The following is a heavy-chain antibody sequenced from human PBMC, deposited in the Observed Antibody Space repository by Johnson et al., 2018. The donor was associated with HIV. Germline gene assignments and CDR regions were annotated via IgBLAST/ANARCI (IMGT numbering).Heavy chain of an antibody. J-gene: IGHJ3*02. D-gene: IGHD1-26*01. CDR3: AKSTWELRHLDAFDI. Sequence: QVQLVESGGGLVHPGGSLRLSCAASGFTVSSNYMNWVRQAPGKGLEWVAFIRYDGSNKYYADSVKGRFTISRDNSKNTLYLQMNSLRAEDTAVYYCAKSTWELRHLDAFDIWGQGTMVTVSS. CDR2: IRYDGSNK. CDR1: GFTVSSNY. V-gene: IGHV3-30*02.